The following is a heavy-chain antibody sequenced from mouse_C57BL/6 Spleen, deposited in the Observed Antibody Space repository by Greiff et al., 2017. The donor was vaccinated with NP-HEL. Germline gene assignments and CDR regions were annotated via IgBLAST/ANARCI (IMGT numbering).Heavy chain of an antibody. V-gene: IGHV1-54*01. J-gene: IGHJ4*01. D-gene: IGHD1-1*01. CDR3: ARRDYGSSSYAMDY. CDR2: INPGSGGT. CDR1: GYAFTNYL. Sequence: QVQLQQSGAELVRPGTSVKVSCKASGYAFTNYLIEWVKQRPGQGLEWIGVINPGSGGTNYNEKFKGKATLTADKSSCTAYMQLSSLTSEDSAVYFCARRDYGSSSYAMDYWGQGTSVTVSS.